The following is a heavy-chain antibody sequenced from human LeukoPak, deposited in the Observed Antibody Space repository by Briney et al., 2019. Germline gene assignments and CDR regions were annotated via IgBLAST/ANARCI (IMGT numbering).Heavy chain of an antibody. CDR2: IHHRGST. CDR1: TGSFTSDY. J-gene: IGHJ3*02. D-gene: IGHD6-25*01. V-gene: IGHV4-34*01. Sequence: SQTLSPTCALYTGSFTSDYCSWIRHPPRKGLEWIGEIHHRGSTNFNTTLKSRVTISVDTSKNQFSLKLSSVTAADTAVYYCARGRRTWRPAFDIWGQGTMVTVSS. CDR3: ARGRRTWRPAFDI.